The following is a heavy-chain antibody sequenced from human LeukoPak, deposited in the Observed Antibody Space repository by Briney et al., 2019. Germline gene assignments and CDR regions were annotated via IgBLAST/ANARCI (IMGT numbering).Heavy chain of an antibody. J-gene: IGHJ4*02. CDR3: ARENPSGYYNRPIDY. D-gene: IGHD3-22*01. Sequence: SETLSLTCTVSGGSVTYTNYYWGWIRQPPGKGLQWIGVIYYNGKTYYNPSLKSRVTMSVDTSKNQFSLKLSSVTAADTAIYYCARENPSGYYNRPIDYWGQGTLVTVSS. CDR1: GGSVTYTNYY. V-gene: IGHV4-39*07. CDR2: IYYNGKT.